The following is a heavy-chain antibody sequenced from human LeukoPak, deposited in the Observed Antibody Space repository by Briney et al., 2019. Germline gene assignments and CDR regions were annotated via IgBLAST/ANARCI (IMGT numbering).Heavy chain of an antibody. D-gene: IGHD3-10*01. CDR1: GGSFSSYY. V-gene: IGHV4-59*12. J-gene: IGHJ4*02. CDR3: ARDLIVPDAMTGSGSYSTDY. Sequence: SETLSLTCTVSGGSFSSYYWSWIRQPPGKGLEWIGYIYYSGSTNYNPSLKSRVTMSVDTSMNQFSLRLSSVTAADTAVYYCARDLIVPDAMTGSGSYSTDYWGQGTLATVSS. CDR2: IYYSGST.